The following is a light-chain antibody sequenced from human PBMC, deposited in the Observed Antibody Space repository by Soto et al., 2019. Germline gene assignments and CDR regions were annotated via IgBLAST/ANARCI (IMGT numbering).Light chain of an antibody. J-gene: IGKJ2*01. V-gene: IGKV1-39*01. Sequence: DIQMTQSPSSLSASVGDRVTITWRTSQSISTYLNWYQQKPGKAPNFLIYLTSRSQNGVPSRFSGSGSGTHFTLTISSLQPEDFATYYCQQSYSTPYTFGQGTKLEIK. CDR1: QSISTY. CDR3: QQSYSTPYT. CDR2: LTS.